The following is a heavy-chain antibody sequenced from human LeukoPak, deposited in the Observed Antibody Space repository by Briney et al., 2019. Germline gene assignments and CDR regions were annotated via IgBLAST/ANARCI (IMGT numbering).Heavy chain of an antibody. CDR1: GASFSGFY. Sequence: SETLSLTCAVSGASFSGFYWTWIRQAPGKGLEWIGSIYNSESIEYNPSLKSRATISVDTSKHQFSLKLSSVTAADTAVYYCARHPSYYYGMDVWGQGTTVTVSS. CDR2: IYNSESI. J-gene: IGHJ6*02. CDR3: ARHPSYYYGMDV. V-gene: IGHV4-59*08.